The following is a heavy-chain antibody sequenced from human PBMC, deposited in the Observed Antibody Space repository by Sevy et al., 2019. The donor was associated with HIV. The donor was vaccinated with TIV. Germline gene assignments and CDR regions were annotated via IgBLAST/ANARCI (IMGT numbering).Heavy chain of an antibody. D-gene: IGHD6-13*01. CDR1: GFTFSDHY. CDR3: ATHAGIAAAGRVFDY. Sequence: GGSLRLSCAASGFTFSDHYMERVRQAPGKGLEWVGRTRNKADSYTTEYAASGKGRFTISRDDSKNSLYRQMNSLKTEDTAVYYCATHAGIAAAGRVFDYWGQGTLVTVSS. J-gene: IGHJ4*02. CDR2: TRNKADSYTT. V-gene: IGHV3-72*01.